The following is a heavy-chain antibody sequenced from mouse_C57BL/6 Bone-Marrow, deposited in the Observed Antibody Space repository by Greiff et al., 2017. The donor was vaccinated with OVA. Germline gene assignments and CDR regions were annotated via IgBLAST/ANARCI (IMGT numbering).Heavy chain of an antibody. CDR2: IWSGGST. CDR3: ARRSPIYYYGSSLYYYAMDY. Sequence: QVQLQQSGPGLVQPSQSLSITCTVSGFSLTSYGVHWVRQSPGKGLEWLGVIWSGGSTDYNAAFISRLSISKDNSKSQVFFKMNSLQADDTAIYYCARRSPIYYYGSSLYYYAMDYWGQGTSVTVSS. D-gene: IGHD1-1*01. CDR1: GFSLTSYG. V-gene: IGHV2-2*01. J-gene: IGHJ4*01.